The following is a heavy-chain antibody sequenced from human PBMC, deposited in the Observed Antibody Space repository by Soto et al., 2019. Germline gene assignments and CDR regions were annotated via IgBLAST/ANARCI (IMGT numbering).Heavy chain of an antibody. CDR2: ISHDSSNK. Sequence: QVQLVESGGGVVQPGRSLRLSCAASGLPFNFYVMHWVRQAPGGGLEWVGLISHDSSNKGYVNSVRDRFSISRDNSKNTMDLQMNSLRAEDTAVYYCVSEDVGSGHAGSFRHWGQGIQVIVSS. J-gene: IGHJ1*01. CDR1: GLPFNFYV. CDR3: VSEDVGSGHAGSFRH. V-gene: IGHV3-30*04. D-gene: IGHD3-10*01.